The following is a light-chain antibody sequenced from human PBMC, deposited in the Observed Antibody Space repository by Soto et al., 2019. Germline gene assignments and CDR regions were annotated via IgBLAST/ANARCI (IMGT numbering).Light chain of an antibody. Sequence: IVMTQSPATLSVSPGERATLSCRASQSVRNYLAWYQQRPGQAPRLLIFGASTRATDIPARFSGSGSGTEFTLTISSLQSEDFAVYYCQQNNTWPRTFGQGTKV. V-gene: IGKV3-15*01. CDR2: GAS. J-gene: IGKJ1*01. CDR1: QSVRNY. CDR3: QQNNTWPRT.